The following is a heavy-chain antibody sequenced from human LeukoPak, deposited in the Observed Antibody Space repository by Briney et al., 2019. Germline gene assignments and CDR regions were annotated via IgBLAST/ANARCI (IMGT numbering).Heavy chain of an antibody. J-gene: IGHJ4*02. Sequence: PGGSLRLSCAASRFTFSSYGMSWVRQAPGKGLEWVSGISGSGGSTYYADSAKGRFTISRDNSKNTLYLQMNSLRVEDTAVYYCAREGGSGSYYNGDFDYWGQGTLVTVSS. D-gene: IGHD3-10*01. CDR1: RFTFSSYG. V-gene: IGHV3-23*01. CDR2: ISGSGGST. CDR3: AREGGSGSYYNGDFDY.